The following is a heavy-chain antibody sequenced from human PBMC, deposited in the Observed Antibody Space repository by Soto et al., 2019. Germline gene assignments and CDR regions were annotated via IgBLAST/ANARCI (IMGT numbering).Heavy chain of an antibody. CDR3: ARGRPFIAARPKNWFDP. V-gene: IGHV5-51*01. CDR2: IYPGDSDT. J-gene: IGHJ5*02. D-gene: IGHD6-6*01. Sequence: GESLEISCKGSGYSFTSYWLGWVRQMPGKGLEWMGIIYPGDSDTRYSPSFQGQVTISADKSISTAYLQWSSLKASDTAMYYCARGRPFIAARPKNWFDPWGQGTLVTVSS. CDR1: GYSFTSYW.